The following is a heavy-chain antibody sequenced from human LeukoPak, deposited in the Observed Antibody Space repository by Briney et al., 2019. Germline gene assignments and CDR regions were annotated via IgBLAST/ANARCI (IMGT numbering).Heavy chain of an antibody. J-gene: IGHJ4*02. D-gene: IGHD1-26*01. CDR3: VRVGPSSGSFFDY. CDR2: ISSSSSYI. Sequence: GGSLRLSCAASGFTSSSYSMNWGRQAPGKGLEWVSSISSSSSYIYYADSVKGRFTISRDNAKNSLYLQMNSLRAEDTAVYYCVRVGPSSGSFFDYWGQGTLVTVSS. V-gene: IGHV3-21*01. CDR1: GFTSSSYS.